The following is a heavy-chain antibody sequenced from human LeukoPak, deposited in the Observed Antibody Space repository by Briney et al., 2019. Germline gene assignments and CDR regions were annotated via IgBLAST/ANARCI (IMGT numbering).Heavy chain of an antibody. D-gene: IGHD6-13*01. CDR1: GFTFSSYS. CDR2: ISSSSNYI. Sequence: GGSLRLSCAASGFTFSSYSMNWVRQAPGKGLEWVSSISSSSNYIYYADSVMGRFTISRDNANNSLYLQMNSLRTEDTAVYYCARIPSSRQLLHFDYWGQGTLVTVSS. CDR3: ARIPSSRQLLHFDY. V-gene: IGHV3-21*04. J-gene: IGHJ4*02.